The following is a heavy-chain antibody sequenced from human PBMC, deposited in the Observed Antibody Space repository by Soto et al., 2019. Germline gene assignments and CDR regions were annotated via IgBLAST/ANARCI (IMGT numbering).Heavy chain of an antibody. CDR1: GFAFSTYG. CDR2: ITSDVNYK. V-gene: IGHV3-30*18. CDR3: AKGGSFDI. D-gene: IGHD3-16*01. Sequence: GGSLRLSCAASGFAFSTYGLHWVHQAPGKELEWVAIITSDVNYKYYADSVKGRFTISRDNSKNTLFLQMNSLRAEDTAVYYCAKGGSFDIWGQGTLVTVSS. J-gene: IGHJ4*02.